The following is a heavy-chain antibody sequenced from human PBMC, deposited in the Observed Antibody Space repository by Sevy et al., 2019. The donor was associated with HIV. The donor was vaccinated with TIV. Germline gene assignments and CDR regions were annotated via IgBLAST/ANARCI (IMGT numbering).Heavy chain of an antibody. V-gene: IGHV4-4*07. CDR3: ARDIVVRGVFPTYYYHYYMDV. CDR2: IHTRGDT. CDR1: GASISNYD. Sequence: SETLSLTCTVSGASISNYDWSWIRQSAGKGLEWIGRIHTRGDTYYNPSLKSRVTMSLDTSQKRLSLKLTSVTAADTAVYYCARDIVVRGVFPTYYYHYYMDVWGKGTTVTVSS. J-gene: IGHJ6*03. D-gene: IGHD3-10*01.